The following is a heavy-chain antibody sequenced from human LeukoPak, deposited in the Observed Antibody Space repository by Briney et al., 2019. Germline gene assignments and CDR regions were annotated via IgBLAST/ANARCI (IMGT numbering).Heavy chain of an antibody. CDR3: ARVIDGPRGIQLWHD. Sequence: GGSLRLSCAASGFTFSSYWMHWVRQAPGKGLVWVSRINTDGSSTNYADSVKGRFTISRDNAKNTLYLQMNNLRAEDTAVYYCARVIDGPRGIQLWHDWGQGTLVTVSS. J-gene: IGHJ4*02. CDR2: INTDGSST. D-gene: IGHD5-18*01. CDR1: GFTFSSYW. V-gene: IGHV3-74*01.